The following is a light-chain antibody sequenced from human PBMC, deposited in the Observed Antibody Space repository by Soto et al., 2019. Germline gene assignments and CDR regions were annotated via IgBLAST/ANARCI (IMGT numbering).Light chain of an antibody. CDR1: QSVSSN. J-gene: IGKJ1*01. CDR2: GAS. V-gene: IGKV3-15*01. CDR3: QQYNNWPPGT. Sequence: EIVMTQSPATLSVSPGERATLSCRASQSVSSNLAWYQQKPGQAPRLLIYGASTRATGIPARFSGSGSGTEFTLTISSLQSEDYYCQQYNNWPPGTFGQGTKVEIK.